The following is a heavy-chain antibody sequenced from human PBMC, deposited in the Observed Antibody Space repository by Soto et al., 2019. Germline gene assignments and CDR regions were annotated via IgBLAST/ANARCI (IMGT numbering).Heavy chain of an antibody. V-gene: IGHV4-31*03. CDR1: GGSISSGGYY. D-gene: IGHD2-2*01. Sequence: TSETLSLTCTVSGGSISSGGYYWSWIRQHPGKGLEWIGYIYYSGSTYYNPSLKSRVTISVGTSKNQFSLKLSSVTAADTAVYYCARDHIVVVPAATLGYYYYGMDVWGQGTTVTVSS. CDR3: ARDHIVVVPAATLGYYYYGMDV. J-gene: IGHJ6*02. CDR2: IYYSGST.